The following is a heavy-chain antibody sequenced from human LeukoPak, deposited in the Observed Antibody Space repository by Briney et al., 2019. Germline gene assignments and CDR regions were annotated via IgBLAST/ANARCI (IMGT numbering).Heavy chain of an antibody. CDR3: ARVSIYCSSTSCYEDAFDI. Sequence: SETLSLTCTVSGGSISSYYWSWIRQPPGKGLEWIGYIYYSGGTNYNPSLKSRVTISVDTSENQFSLKLSSVTAADTAVYYCARVSIYCSSTSCYEDAFDIWGQGTMVTVSS. V-gene: IGHV4-59*01. D-gene: IGHD2-2*01. CDR1: GGSISSYY. J-gene: IGHJ3*02. CDR2: IYYSGGT.